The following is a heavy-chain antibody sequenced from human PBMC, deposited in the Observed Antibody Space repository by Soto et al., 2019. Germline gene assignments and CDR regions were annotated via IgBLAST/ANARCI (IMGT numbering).Heavy chain of an antibody. V-gene: IGHV3-23*01. CDR3: ATSAVSDGGHFAY. CDR2: IGGSGGTT. D-gene: IGHD2-15*01. Sequence: EVQLLESGGGLVQPGGSLRLSCSASGFTFSSFSMRWVRQAPGKGLECVSSIGGSGGTTRYADPVKGRFTVSRDNSKNTLYLQMNSLRAEDTAIYYCATSAVSDGGHFAYWGMGTLVTVSP. J-gene: IGHJ4*02. CDR1: GFTFSSFS.